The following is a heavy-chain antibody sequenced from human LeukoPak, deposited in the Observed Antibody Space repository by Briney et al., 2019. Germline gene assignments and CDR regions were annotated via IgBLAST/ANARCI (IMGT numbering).Heavy chain of an antibody. CDR1: GGSISSHY. J-gene: IGHJ4*02. Sequence: SETLSLTCTVSGGSISSHYWSWIRQPPGKGLEWSGYIYYSGSTNYNPSLKSRVTISVDTSKNQFSLKLSSVTAADTAVYYCARGRGYYDFWSGAERGYYFDYWGQGTLVTVSS. CDR3: ARGRGYYDFWSGAERGYYFDY. CDR2: IYYSGST. D-gene: IGHD3-3*01. V-gene: IGHV4-59*11.